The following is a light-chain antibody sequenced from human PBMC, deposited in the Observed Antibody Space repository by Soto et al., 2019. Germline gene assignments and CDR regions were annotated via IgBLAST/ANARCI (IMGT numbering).Light chain of an antibody. CDR3: PQLNNYTIP. Sequence: IQFTQSPSSLSASVGDRVTITCRASQGINNYVAWYQQKPGKAPKILIYGASTLQSGVPSRFSGSGSGTDFTLTISSLLPEDFATDYCPQLNNYTIPFGQGTRLEIK. V-gene: IGKV1-9*01. J-gene: IGKJ5*01. CDR1: QGINNY. CDR2: GAS.